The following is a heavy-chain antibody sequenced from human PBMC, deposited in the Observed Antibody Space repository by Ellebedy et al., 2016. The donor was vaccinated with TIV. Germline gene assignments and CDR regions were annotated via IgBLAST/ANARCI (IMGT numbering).Heavy chain of an antibody. J-gene: IGHJ4*02. CDR3: ARAVYGTKDY. V-gene: IGHV3-48*03. CDR1: GFTFSSYE. D-gene: IGHD5/OR15-5a*01. Sequence: GESLKISCAASGFTFSSYEMNWVRQAPGKGLEWVSYISSSGSTIYYADSVKGRFTISRDNSKNTLYLQMNSLRSDDTAVYYCARAVYGTKDYWGQGTLVTVSS. CDR2: ISSSGSTI.